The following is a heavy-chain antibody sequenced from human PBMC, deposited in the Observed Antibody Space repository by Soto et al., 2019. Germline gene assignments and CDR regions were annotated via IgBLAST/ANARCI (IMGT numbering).Heavy chain of an antibody. V-gene: IGHV3-74*01. J-gene: IGHJ4*02. D-gene: IGHD2-21*02. CDR3: ARGGDPDY. CDR2: LQTDGSHP. Sequence: EMQLVESGGGLVQPGGSLRLSCVASGFTFDYYWMHWVRQAPGEGLMWVSRLQTDGSHPAYADSVKGRFSISRDNVNNPLYLQMNYLRVDDSAVYSCARGGDPDYWGQGTLVTVSS. CDR1: GFTFDYYW.